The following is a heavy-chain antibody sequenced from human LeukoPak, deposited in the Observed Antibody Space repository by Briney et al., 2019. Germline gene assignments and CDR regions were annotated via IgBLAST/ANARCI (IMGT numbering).Heavy chain of an antibody. Sequence: GGSLRLSCAASGFTFSSYAMSWVRQAPGKGLEWVSAISGSGGSTYYADSVKGRFTISRDNSKNTLYLQMNSLRAEDTAVYYCARGAGFSEWLLSSYYYYMDVWGKGTTVAVSS. D-gene: IGHD3-3*01. CDR1: GFTFSSYA. CDR3: ARGAGFSEWLLSSYYYYMDV. CDR2: ISGSGGST. V-gene: IGHV3-23*01. J-gene: IGHJ6*03.